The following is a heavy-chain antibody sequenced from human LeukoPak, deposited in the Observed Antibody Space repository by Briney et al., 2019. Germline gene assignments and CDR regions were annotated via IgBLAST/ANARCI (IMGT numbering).Heavy chain of an antibody. CDR1: GGSISSSSYD. V-gene: IGHV4-39*01. Sequence: PSETLSLTCTVSGGSISSSSYDWGWIRQPPGKGLEWIGSIYYSGSTYYNPSLKGRVTISVDTSKNQFSLKLSSVTAADTAVYYCARLGTDNWSYYYYYMDVWGKGTTVTVSS. J-gene: IGHJ6*03. CDR3: ARLGTDNWSYYYYYMDV. CDR2: IYYSGST. D-gene: IGHD1-20*01.